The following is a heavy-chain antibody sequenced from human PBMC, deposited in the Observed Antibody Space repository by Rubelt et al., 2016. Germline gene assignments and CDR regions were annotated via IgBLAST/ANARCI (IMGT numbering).Heavy chain of an antibody. V-gene: IGHV4-34*01. CDR2: INHSGST. D-gene: IGHD6-6*01. Sequence: QVQLQQWGAGLLKPSETLSLTCAVYGGSFSGYYWSWIRQPPGKGLEWIGEINHSGSTNYNPSLESRVTISVDTSKNQVSLKLSSVNAADTAVYYCARDHFGSIADNNWFDPWGQGTLVTVSS. CDR1: GGSFSGYY. J-gene: IGHJ5*02. CDR3: ARDHFGSIADNNWFDP.